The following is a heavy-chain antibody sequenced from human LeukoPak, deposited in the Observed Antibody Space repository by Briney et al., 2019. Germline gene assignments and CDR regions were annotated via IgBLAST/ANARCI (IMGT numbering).Heavy chain of an antibody. V-gene: IGHV4-30-2*01. CDR1: GGSISSGGYY. CDR3: ASSCCPTRPVYYYMDV. Sequence: PSETLSLTCTVSGGSISSGGYYWSWIRQPPGKGLEWIGYIYHSGSTYYNPSLKSRVTISVDRSKNQFSLKLSSVTAADTAVYYCASSCCPTRPVYYYMDVWGKGTTVTVSS. J-gene: IGHJ6*03. CDR2: IYHSGST. D-gene: IGHD2-15*01.